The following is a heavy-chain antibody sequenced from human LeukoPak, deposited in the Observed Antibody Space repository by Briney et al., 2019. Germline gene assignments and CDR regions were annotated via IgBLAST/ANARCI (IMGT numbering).Heavy chain of an antibody. J-gene: IGHJ5*02. V-gene: IGHV3-23*01. D-gene: IGHD4-17*01. CDR1: GFTFSSYS. CDR3: AKDLDGDAGSS. Sequence: QAGGSLRLSCAASGFTFSSYSMNWVRQAPGKGLEWVSAISGSGGSTYYADSVKGRFTISRDNSKNTLYLQMNSLRAEDTAVYYCAKDLDGDAGSSWGQGTLVTVSS. CDR2: ISGSGGST.